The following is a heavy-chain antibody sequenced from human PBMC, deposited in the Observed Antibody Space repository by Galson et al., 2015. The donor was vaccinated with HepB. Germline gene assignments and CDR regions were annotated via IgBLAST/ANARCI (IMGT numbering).Heavy chain of an antibody. CDR1: GFTFSSYA. J-gene: IGHJ4*02. D-gene: IGHD3-9*01. CDR2: ISYDGSNK. V-gene: IGHV3-30*04. Sequence: SLRLSCAASGFTFSSYAVHWVRQAPGKGLEWVAVISYDGSNKYYADSVKGRFTISRDNSKNTLYLQMNSLRAEDTAVYYCARDEAAAYYQGAYLDSWGQGT. CDR3: ARDEAAAYYQGAYLDS.